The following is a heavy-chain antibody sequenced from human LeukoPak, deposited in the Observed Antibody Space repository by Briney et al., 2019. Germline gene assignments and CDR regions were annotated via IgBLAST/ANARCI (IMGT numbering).Heavy chain of an antibody. Sequence: PGGSLRLSRAASRFTFSSYAMSWVRQAQGKGLEWVSAITSSGSSTYYADSVKGRFTISRDNSKNTLYSQMNSLRAEDTAVYYCAKEKGFSSGWEHFDYWGQGTLVTVSS. CDR3: AKEKGFSSGWEHFDY. D-gene: IGHD6-19*01. CDR2: ITSSGSST. J-gene: IGHJ4*02. CDR1: RFTFSSYA. V-gene: IGHV3-23*01.